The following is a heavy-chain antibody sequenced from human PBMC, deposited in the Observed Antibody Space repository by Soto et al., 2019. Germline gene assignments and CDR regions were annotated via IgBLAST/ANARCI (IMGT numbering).Heavy chain of an antibody. D-gene: IGHD5-18*01. J-gene: IGHJ4*02. CDR1: GFTFSNYW. V-gene: IGHV3-74*01. CDR3: GAGQSGYSYVRD. Sequence: EVQLVESGGGLVQPGGSLRLSCAASGFTFSNYWMHWVRQAPGKGLVWVSRINSDGSSTSYADSVKGRFTMSRDNAKNTLYLQMNNLRAEDTAVYYCGAGQSGYSYVRDWGQGTLVTVSS. CDR2: INSDGSST.